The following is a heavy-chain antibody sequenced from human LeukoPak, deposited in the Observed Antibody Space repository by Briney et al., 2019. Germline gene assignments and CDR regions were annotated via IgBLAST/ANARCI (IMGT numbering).Heavy chain of an antibody. D-gene: IGHD1-26*01. J-gene: IGHJ4*02. Sequence: PGGSLRLSCAASGFTFSSYWMSWVRQAPGKWLEWVANIKQDGSEKYYVDSVKGRFTISRDNAKNPLYLQMNSLRAEDTAVYYCARSLRYSGSYYFDYWGQGTLVTVSS. CDR3: ARSLRYSGSYYFDY. CDR1: GFTFSSYW. CDR2: IKQDGSEK. V-gene: IGHV3-7*01.